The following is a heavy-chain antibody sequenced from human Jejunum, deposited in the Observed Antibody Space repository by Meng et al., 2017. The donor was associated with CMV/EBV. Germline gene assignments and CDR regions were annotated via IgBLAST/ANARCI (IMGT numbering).Heavy chain of an antibody. V-gene: IGHV3-30*02. Sequence: SGFTFSTYGMHWVRQAPGKGLEWVAFIRYDGGNKDYADSVQGRFSISRDNSKNTLYLQMNSLRAEDTAVYYCVRDCRREHLFDYWGQGTRVTVSS. CDR3: VRDCRREHLFDY. J-gene: IGHJ4*02. CDR1: GFTFSTYG. CDR2: IRYDGGNK. D-gene: IGHD1-26*01.